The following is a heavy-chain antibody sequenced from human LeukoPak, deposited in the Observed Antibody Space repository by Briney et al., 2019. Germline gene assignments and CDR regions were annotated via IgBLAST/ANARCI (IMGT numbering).Heavy chain of an antibody. CDR2: IYTSGST. CDR3: AREPYYDSSGFTPRGSFDY. V-gene: IGHV4-4*07. CDR1: GGSISSYY. J-gene: IGHJ4*02. D-gene: IGHD3-22*01. Sequence: SETLSLTCAVYGGSISSYYWSRIRQPAGKGLEWIGRIYTSGSTNYNPSLKSRVTMSVDTSKNQFSLKLSSVTAADTAVYYCAREPYYDSSGFTPRGSFDYWGQGTLVTVSS.